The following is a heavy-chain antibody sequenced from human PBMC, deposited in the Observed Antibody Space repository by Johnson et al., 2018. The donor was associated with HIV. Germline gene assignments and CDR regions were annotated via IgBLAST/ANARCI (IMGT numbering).Heavy chain of an antibody. D-gene: IGHD2-15*01. V-gene: IGHV3-53*01. CDR3: ATGSLVVVGGDALLQLHDAFGI. J-gene: IGHJ3*02. Sequence: VQLVESGGGLIQPGGSLRLSCAASWFTVSSNHMRWVRQAPGMGLEWVSVIYADGTAFYADSVKGRFAISRDNANNTLYVQMSGLRAEDSAIYYCATGSLVVVGGDALLQLHDAFGIWGQGTMVTVYS. CDR1: WFTVSSNH. CDR2: IYADGTA.